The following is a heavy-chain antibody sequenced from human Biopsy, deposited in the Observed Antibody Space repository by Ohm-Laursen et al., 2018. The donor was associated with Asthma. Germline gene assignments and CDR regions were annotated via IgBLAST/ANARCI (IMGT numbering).Heavy chain of an antibody. Sequence: SLRLSCAATGFTVSRDHMFWVRQAPGKGLEWVSVIYSGGTSHTADSVRGRFTISRDYSKNTLYLQMHSLRAEDTAVYYCARGDSSTWPHYYFDYWGQGTLVTVSS. CDR2: IYSGGTS. CDR1: GFTVSRDH. J-gene: IGHJ4*02. D-gene: IGHD2-2*01. CDR3: ARGDSSTWPHYYFDY. V-gene: IGHV3-53*01.